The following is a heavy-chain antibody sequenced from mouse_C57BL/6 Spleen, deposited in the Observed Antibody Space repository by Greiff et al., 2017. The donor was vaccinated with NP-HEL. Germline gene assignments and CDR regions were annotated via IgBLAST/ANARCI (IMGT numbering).Heavy chain of an antibody. D-gene: IGHD3-2*02. Sequence: VQRVESGAELVKPGASVKLSCKASGYTFTEYTIHWVKQRSGQGLEWIGWFYPGSGSIKYNEKFKDKATLTADKSSSTVYMELSRLTSEDSAVYFCARHEEVSRSGYLSFAYWGQGTLVTVSA. J-gene: IGHJ3*01. CDR2: FYPGSGSI. V-gene: IGHV1-62-2*01. CDR1: GYTFTEYT. CDR3: ARHEEVSRSGYLSFAY.